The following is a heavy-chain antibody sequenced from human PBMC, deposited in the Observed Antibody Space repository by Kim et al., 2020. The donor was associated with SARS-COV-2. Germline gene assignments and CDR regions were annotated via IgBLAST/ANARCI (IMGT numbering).Heavy chain of an antibody. J-gene: IGHJ6*02. CDR1: GFTFSSYA. Sequence: GGSLRLSCAASGFTFSSYAMHWVRQAPGKGLEWVAVISYDGSNKYYADSVKGRFTISRDNSKNTLYLQMNSLRAEDTAVYYCARDLSTMVRGVILGYYYYGMDVWSQGTTVTVSS. V-gene: IGHV3-30*04. CDR2: ISYDGSNK. D-gene: IGHD3-10*01. CDR3: ARDLSTMVRGVILGYYYYGMDV.